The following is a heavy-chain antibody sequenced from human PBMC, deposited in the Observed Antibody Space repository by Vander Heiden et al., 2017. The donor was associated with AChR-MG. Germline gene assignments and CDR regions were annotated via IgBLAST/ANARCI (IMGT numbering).Heavy chain of an antibody. CDR3: ARWGVYYYYGMDV. V-gene: IGHV4-39*01. Sequence: QLQLQESGPGLVKPSATLSLTCRVSAGSIRSSRYYWGWIRQPPGKGLEWIGSIYYSGSTYYNPSLKSRVTISVDTSKNQFSLKLSSVTAADTAVYYCARWGVYYYYGMDVWGQGTTVTVSS. J-gene: IGHJ6*02. CDR2: IYYSGST. CDR1: AGSIRSSRYY. D-gene: IGHD3-10*01.